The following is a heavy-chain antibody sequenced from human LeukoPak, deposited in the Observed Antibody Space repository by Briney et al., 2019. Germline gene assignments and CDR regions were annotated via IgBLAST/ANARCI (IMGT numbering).Heavy chain of an antibody. V-gene: IGHV3-23*01. D-gene: IGHD6-19*01. Sequence: GGSLRLSCAASGFTFSHFWMSWVRQAPGKGLEWVSAISGSGGSTCYADSVKGRFTISRDNSRNTLYLQMNSLRAEDTAVYYCASPGQWDYWGQGTLVTVSS. CDR3: ASPGQWDY. CDR2: ISGSGGST. CDR1: GFTFSHFW. J-gene: IGHJ4*02.